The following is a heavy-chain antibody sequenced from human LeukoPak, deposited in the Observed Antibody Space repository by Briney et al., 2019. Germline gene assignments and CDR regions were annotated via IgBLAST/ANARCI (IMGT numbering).Heavy chain of an antibody. J-gene: IGHJ4*02. V-gene: IGHV1-69*04. CDR3: ARGYSSSSRFDY. Sequence: RASVKVSCKASGGTFSSYAISWVRQAPGQGLEWMGRIIPILDIANYAQKFQGRVTITAGKSTSTAYMELSSLRSEDTAVYYCARGYSSSSRFDYWGQGTLVTVSS. D-gene: IGHD6-13*01. CDR1: GGTFSSYA. CDR2: IIPILDIA.